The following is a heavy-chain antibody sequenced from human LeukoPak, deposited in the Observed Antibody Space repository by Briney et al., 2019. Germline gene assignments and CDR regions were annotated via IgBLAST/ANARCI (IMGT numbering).Heavy chain of an antibody. CDR1: GGSFSGYY. CDR2: INHSGST. J-gene: IGHJ5*02. Sequence: PSETLSLTCAVYGGSFSGYYWSWIRQPPGKGLEWIGEINHSGSTNYNPSLKSRVTISVDTSKNQFSLKLSSVTAADTAVYYCARGWDCGGGSCYGSRNNWFDPWGQGTLVTVSS. CDR3: ARGWDCGGGSCYGSRNNWFDP. V-gene: IGHV4-34*01. D-gene: IGHD2-15*01.